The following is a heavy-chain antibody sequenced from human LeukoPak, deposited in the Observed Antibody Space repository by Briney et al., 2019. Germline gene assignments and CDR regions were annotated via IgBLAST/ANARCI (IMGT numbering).Heavy chain of an antibody. CDR2: ISSSSSYI. CDR3: ARDAGIAAVGTPPGGFDY. Sequence: PGGSLRLSCAASGFTFSSYSMNWVRQAPGKELEWVSSISSSSSYIYYADSVKGRFTISRDNAKNSLYLQMNSLRAEDTAVYYCARDAGIAAVGTPPGGFDYWGQGTLVTVSS. V-gene: IGHV3-21*01. D-gene: IGHD6-13*01. CDR1: GFTFSSYS. J-gene: IGHJ4*02.